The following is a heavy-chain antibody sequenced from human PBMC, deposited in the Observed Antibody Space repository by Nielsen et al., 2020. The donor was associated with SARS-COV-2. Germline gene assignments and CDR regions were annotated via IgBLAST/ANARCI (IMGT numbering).Heavy chain of an antibody. Sequence: GGSLGLSCAASGFTFDDYALHWVRHAPGKGLEWVSGISWNSGSIGYADSVKGRFTISRDNAKNSLYLQMNSLRAEDTALYYCAKGRGRYFDWLPLWGQGTLVTVSS. CDR3: AKGRGRYFDWLPL. CDR2: ISWNSGSI. D-gene: IGHD3-9*01. CDR1: GFTFDDYA. J-gene: IGHJ4*02. V-gene: IGHV3-9*01.